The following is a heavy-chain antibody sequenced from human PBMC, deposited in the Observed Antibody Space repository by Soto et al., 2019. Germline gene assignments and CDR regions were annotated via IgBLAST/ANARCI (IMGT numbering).Heavy chain of an antibody. Sequence: QVQLVQSGAEVKKPGSSVKVSCKASGGTFSSYAISWVRQAPGQGLEWMGGIIPIFGTANYAQKFQGRVTITADKSTSTAYMELSSLRSEDTAVYYCAKTGDYYHTSDSYRPDAFDVWGQGTMVTVSS. CDR3: AKTGDYYHTSDSYRPDAFDV. D-gene: IGHD3-22*01. CDR2: IIPIFGTA. J-gene: IGHJ3*01. CDR1: GGTFSSYA. V-gene: IGHV1-69*06.